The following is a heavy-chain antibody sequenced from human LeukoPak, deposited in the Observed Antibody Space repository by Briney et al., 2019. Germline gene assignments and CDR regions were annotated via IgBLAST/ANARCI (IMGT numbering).Heavy chain of an antibody. CDR3: ARVGLRNAYGGRDY. CDR1: GFTFRTCA. D-gene: IGHD4-23*01. J-gene: IGHJ4*02. V-gene: IGHV3-23*01. Sequence: GGSLRISCAASGFTFRTCAMSWLGQAPGRGPEGVSAISDSGRNTYYVDSVKGRFTISRDNSKNMMYLQMDSLRVEDTAIYYCARVGLRNAYGGRDYWGQGTLVTVSS. CDR2: ISDSGRNT.